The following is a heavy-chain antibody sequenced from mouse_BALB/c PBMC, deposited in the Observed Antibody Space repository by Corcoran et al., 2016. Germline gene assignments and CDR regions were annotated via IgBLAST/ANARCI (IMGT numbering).Heavy chain of an antibody. CDR3: ARYGKFMDY. CDR1: GFNITDTY. V-gene: IGHV14-3*02. CDR2: IDPANGNT. D-gene: IGHD2-10*02. Sequence: EVQLQQSGAELVKPGASVKLSCTASGFNITDTYMHWVKQRPEQGLEWIGRIDPANGNTKYDPKFQGKATITADTSSNTAYLQLSSLTSEDTAVYYCARYGKFMDYWGQGTSVTVSS. J-gene: IGHJ4*01.